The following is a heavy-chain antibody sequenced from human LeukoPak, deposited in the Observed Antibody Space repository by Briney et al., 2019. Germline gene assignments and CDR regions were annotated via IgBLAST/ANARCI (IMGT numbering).Heavy chain of an antibody. CDR1: GGSISSYY. CDR3: ARDAARYYYDSSGYGDAFDI. J-gene: IGHJ3*02. CDR2: IYYSGST. D-gene: IGHD3-22*01. Sequence: SETLSLTCTVSGGSISSYYWSWIRQPPGKGLEWIGYIYYSGSTNYNPSLKSRVTISVDTSKNQFSLKLSSVTAADTAVYYCARDAARYYYDSSGYGDAFDIWGQGTMVTVSS. V-gene: IGHV4-59*01.